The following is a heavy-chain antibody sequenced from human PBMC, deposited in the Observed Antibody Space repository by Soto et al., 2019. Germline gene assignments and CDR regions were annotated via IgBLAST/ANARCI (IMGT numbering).Heavy chain of an antibody. V-gene: IGHV1-2*04. D-gene: IGHD3-22*01. J-gene: IGHJ4*02. CDR1: GYTFTGYY. CDR3: ARTHYYDSSGYDY. Sequence: RASVKVSCKASGYTFTGYYMHWVRQAPGQGLEWMGWINPNSGGTNYAQKFQGWVTMTRDTSISTAYMELSRLRSDDTAVYYCARTHYYDSSGYDYWGQGTLVTVSS. CDR2: INPNSGGT.